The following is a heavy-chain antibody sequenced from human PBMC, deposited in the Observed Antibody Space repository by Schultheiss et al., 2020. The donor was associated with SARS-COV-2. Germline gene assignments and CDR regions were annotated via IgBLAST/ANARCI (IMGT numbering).Heavy chain of an antibody. CDR2: IIPNSGGT. CDR3: ARENYYGSGSYYKDDDAFDI. J-gene: IGHJ3*02. CDR1: GGTFSSYA. D-gene: IGHD3-10*01. Sequence: ASVKVSCKASGGTFSSYAISWVRQAPGQGLEWMGGIIPNSGGTNYAQKFQGWVTMTRDTSISTAYMELRSLRSDDTAVYYCARENYYGSGSYYKDDDAFDIWGQGTMVTVSS. V-gene: IGHV1-2*04.